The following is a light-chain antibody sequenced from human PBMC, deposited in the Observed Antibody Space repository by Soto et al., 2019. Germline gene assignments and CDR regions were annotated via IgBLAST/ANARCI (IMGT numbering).Light chain of an antibody. CDR2: DAS. CDR1: QSISSW. V-gene: IGKV1-5*01. Sequence: DIKMTQSPSTLSASVGDRVTITCRASQSISSWLAWYQQKPGKAPKLLIYDASSLESGVPSRFSGSGSGTEFTLTISSLPPDDFATYYCQQYNSYPITFGQGTRLEIK. CDR3: QQYNSYPIT. J-gene: IGKJ5*01.